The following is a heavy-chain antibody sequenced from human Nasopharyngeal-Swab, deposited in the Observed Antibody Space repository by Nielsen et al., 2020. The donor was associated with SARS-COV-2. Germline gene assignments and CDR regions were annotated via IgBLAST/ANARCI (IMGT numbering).Heavy chain of an antibody. J-gene: IGHJ4*02. V-gene: IGHV3-21*01. CDR3: ARSPYYDFWSGYYTRFDY. D-gene: IGHD3-3*01. CDR2: ISSSSTYI. Sequence: WIRQPPGKGLEWVSSISSSSTYIYYADSVKGRFTVSRDNAKNSLYLQMCSLRTEDAAVYYCARSPYYDFWSGYYTRFDYWGRGTLVTVSS.